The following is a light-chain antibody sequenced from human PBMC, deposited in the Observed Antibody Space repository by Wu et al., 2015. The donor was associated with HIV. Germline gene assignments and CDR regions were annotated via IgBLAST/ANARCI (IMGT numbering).Light chain of an antibody. J-gene: IGKJ1*01. V-gene: IGKV1-27*01. CDR3: QKYNSAPRT. CDR2: AAS. Sequence: DIQMTQSPSSLSASVGDRVTITCRASQGISDFVAWYQQKPGKGPKLLIYAASTLQSGVPSRFSGSGSGTDFTLTISSLQPEDVATYYCQKYNSAPRTFGQGTKVEIK. CDR1: QGISDF.